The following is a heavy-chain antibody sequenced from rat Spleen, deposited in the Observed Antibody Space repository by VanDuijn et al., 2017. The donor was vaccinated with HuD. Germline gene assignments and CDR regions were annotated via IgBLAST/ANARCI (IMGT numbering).Heavy chain of an antibody. J-gene: IGHJ2*01. CDR3: TKESKQWSFDY. CDR2: ITKTGDST. CDR1: GFTFSDYY. V-gene: IGHV5-27*01. D-gene: IGHD1-1*01. Sequence: EVQLVESGGGLVQPGRSLKVSCAASGFTFSDYYMAWVRQAPGKGLEWIASITKTGDSTYYPDSVQGRFTISRDNAKSTLYLQMNSLRSEDTATYYCTKESKQWSFDYWGQGVMVTVSS.